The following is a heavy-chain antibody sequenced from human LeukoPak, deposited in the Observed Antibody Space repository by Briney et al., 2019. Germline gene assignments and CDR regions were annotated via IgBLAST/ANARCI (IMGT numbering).Heavy chain of an antibody. CDR2: FDPEDGET. V-gene: IGHV1-24*01. Sequence: ASVKVSCKVSGYTLTELSMHWVRQAPGKGLEWMGGFDPEDGETIYAQKFQGRVTMTEDTSTDTAYMELSSLRSDDTAVYYCARTEYSSSPLDYWGQGTLVTVSS. CDR1: GYTLTELS. J-gene: IGHJ4*02. CDR3: ARTEYSSSPLDY. D-gene: IGHD6-6*01.